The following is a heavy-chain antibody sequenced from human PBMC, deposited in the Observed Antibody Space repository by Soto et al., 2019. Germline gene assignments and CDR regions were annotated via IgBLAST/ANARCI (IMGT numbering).Heavy chain of an antibody. Sequence: QVKLQESGPRLVKPSQTLSLICSVSGDSLISTHHYWAWIRHLPGQGLEWIGYIYYTGGTYFNPSLRSRVSMSVDTSANQFSLNLSSVAVADTALYYCAREGHLSEQYNWVDLGGQGTLVTVSS. J-gene: IGHJ5*02. CDR2: IYYTGGT. CDR1: GDSLISTHHY. V-gene: IGHV4-31*03. CDR3: AREGHLSEQYNWVDL.